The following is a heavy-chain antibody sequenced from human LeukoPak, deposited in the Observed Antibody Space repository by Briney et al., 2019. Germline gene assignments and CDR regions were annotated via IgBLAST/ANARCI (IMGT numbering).Heavy chain of an antibody. Sequence: SVKVSCKASGGTFSSYAISWVRQAPGQGLEWMGGIIPIFGTANYAQKFQGRVTITADESTSTAYTELSSLRSEDTAVYYCARGGIQEAIFDYWGQGTLVTVSS. D-gene: IGHD5-18*01. CDR3: ARGGIQEAIFDY. V-gene: IGHV1-69*13. CDR2: IIPIFGTA. J-gene: IGHJ4*02. CDR1: GGTFSSYA.